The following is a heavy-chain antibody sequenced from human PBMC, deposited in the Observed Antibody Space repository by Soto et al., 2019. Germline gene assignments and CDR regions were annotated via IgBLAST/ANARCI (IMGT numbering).Heavy chain of an antibody. V-gene: IGHV4-31*03. Sequence: SEILSLTCTVSGGSISDGYYWTWIRQHPGKGLEWIGSISASGSTSYNPSLKSRLTVSVDKSKNQFSLNLRSVTAADTAVYYCARRDRSGFSYWLDTWGQGTLVTVSS. CDR2: ISASGST. D-gene: IGHD3-22*01. CDR1: GGSISDGYY. CDR3: ARRDRSGFSYWLDT. J-gene: IGHJ5*02.